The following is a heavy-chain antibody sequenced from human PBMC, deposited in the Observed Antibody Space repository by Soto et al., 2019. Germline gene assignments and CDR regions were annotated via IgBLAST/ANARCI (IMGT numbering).Heavy chain of an antibody. CDR3: ARGWQWHNNWFDP. CDR1: GYTFTTYD. Sequence: ASVKVSCKAFGYTFTTYDISWVRQAPGQAPEWVGWINPNSGGTNYAQKFQGWVTMTRDTSISTAYMELSRLRSDDTAVYYCARGWQWHNNWFDPWGQGTLVTVSS. J-gene: IGHJ5*02. CDR2: INPNSGGT. V-gene: IGHV1-2*04. D-gene: IGHD6-19*01.